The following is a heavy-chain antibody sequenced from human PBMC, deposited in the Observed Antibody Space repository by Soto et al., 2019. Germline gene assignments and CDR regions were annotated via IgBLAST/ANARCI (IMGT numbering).Heavy chain of an antibody. D-gene: IGHD2-15*01. J-gene: IGHJ4*02. Sequence: EVQLVESGGGLVQPGGSLRLSCAATGFTFSNYWMTWVRQAPVKGLEWVASIKQDGSAEYYVDSVKGRFTISRDNSKNSLYLQMSSLSAEDTAVYNCARGGGTPDYWGQGTLVTVSS. CDR2: IKQDGSAE. CDR3: ARGGGTPDY. CDR1: GFTFSNYW. V-gene: IGHV3-7*04.